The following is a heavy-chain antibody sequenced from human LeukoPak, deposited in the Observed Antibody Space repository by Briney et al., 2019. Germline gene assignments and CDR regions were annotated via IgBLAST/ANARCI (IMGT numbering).Heavy chain of an antibody. V-gene: IGHV4-34*01. CDR3: ARDETGDAY. CDR1: GGSFSTYY. Sequence: PSETLSLTCAVYGGSFSTYYWNWIRQPPGKGLEWIGEINHSGITNYNSSLKSRVTISVDTSKNQLSLRLSSVTAADTAMYYCARDETGDAYWGQGTLVTVSS. J-gene: IGHJ4*02. D-gene: IGHD7-27*01. CDR2: INHSGIT.